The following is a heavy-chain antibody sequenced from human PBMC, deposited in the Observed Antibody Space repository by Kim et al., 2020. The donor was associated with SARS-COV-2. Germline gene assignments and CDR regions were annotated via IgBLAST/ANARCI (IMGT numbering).Heavy chain of an antibody. CDR3: ATTWAAVPAAMADAFDI. V-gene: IGHV1-24*01. D-gene: IGHD2-2*01. CDR1: GYTLTELS. CDR2: FDPEDGET. Sequence: ASVKVSCKVSGYTLTELSMHWVRQAPGKGLEWMGGFDPEDGETIYAQKFQGRVTMTEDTSTDTAYMELSSLRSEDTAVYYCATTWAAVPAAMADAFDIWGQGTMVTVSS. J-gene: IGHJ3*02.